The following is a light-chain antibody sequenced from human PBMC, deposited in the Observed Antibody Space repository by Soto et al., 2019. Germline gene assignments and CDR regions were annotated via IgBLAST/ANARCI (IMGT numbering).Light chain of an antibody. CDR2: EGS. CDR3: CSYTSSSTRV. V-gene: IGLV2-14*02. Sequence: QSALTQPASVSGSPGQSITLSCTGTSSDLGSYNLVSWYQQHPGKAPRLMIYEGSKRPSGISNRFSGSKSGDTASLTISGLQAEDEADYYCCSYTSSSTRVFGGGTKLTVL. J-gene: IGLJ3*02. CDR1: SSDLGSYNL.